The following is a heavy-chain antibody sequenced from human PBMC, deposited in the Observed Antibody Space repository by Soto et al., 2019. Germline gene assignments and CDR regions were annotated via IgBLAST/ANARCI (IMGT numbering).Heavy chain of an antibody. CDR2: ISGTGHTK. D-gene: IGHD2-15*01. CDR1: GFTFSSCA. V-gene: IGHV3-23*01. Sequence: GGSLRLSCAASGFTFSSCAMGWVRQAPGKGLEWISDISGTGHTKNYADSVKGRFTISRDNAKDSLYLQMNSLRADDTAVYYCARDRGSVVGQFFDQWGQGTLVTVSS. J-gene: IGHJ4*02. CDR3: ARDRGSVVGQFFDQ.